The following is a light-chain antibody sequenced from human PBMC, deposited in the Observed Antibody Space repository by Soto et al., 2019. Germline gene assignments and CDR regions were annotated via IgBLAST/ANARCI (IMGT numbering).Light chain of an antibody. V-gene: IGKV3-11*01. CDR1: QSVSSY. Sequence: EIVLTQSPVTLSLSPGERATLSCRASQSVSSYLAWYQQKPGQAPRLLIYDASNRATGIPARFSGSGSGTDFTLTISSLEPEDFAVYYRQQRSSWPSLTFGGGTKVEIK. CDR3: QQRSSWPSLT. J-gene: IGKJ4*01. CDR2: DAS.